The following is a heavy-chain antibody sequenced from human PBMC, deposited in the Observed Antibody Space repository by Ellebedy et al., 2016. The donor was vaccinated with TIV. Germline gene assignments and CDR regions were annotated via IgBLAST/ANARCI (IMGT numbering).Heavy chain of an antibody. J-gene: IGHJ6*02. V-gene: IGHV4-59*01. CDR3: ARGNFIVVPAAIKPYWYYGMDV. CDR1: GGSFSGYY. D-gene: IGHD2-2*02. CDR2: IYYSGST. Sequence: MPSETLSLTCAVYGGSFSGYYWSWIRQPPGKGLEWIGYIYYSGSTNYNPSLKSRVTISVDTSKNQFSLKLSSVTAADTAVYYCARGNFIVVPAAIKPYWYYGMDVWGQGTTVTVSS.